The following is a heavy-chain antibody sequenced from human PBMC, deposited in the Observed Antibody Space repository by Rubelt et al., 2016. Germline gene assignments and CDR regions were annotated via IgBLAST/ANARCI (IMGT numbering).Heavy chain of an antibody. D-gene: IGHD3-10*01. CDR3: AKDMTVMVRGAKGYGMDV. CDR2: ISWNSDSM. J-gene: IGHJ6*02. V-gene: IGHV3-9*01. CDR1: GFAFNDYA. Sequence: QLVESGGGLVQPGRSLRLSCTASGFAFNDYAMHWVRQAPGKGLEWVSGISWNSDSMGYADSVKGRFTISRDNAKNSLSLQLNSLRAEDTALYYCAKDMTVMVRGAKGYGMDVWGQGTTVIVSS.